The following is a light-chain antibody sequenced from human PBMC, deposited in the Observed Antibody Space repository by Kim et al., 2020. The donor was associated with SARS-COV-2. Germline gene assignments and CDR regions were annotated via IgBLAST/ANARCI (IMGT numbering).Light chain of an antibody. J-gene: IGLJ2*01. Sequence: SSELTQPPSVSVSPGQTASITCSGDKLGDKYACWYQQKPGQSPVLVIYQDSKRPSGIPERFSGSNSGNTATLTISGTQAMDEADYYCQAWDSSHVVFGGGTQLTVL. CDR1: KLGDKY. V-gene: IGLV3-1*01. CDR3: QAWDSSHVV. CDR2: QDS.